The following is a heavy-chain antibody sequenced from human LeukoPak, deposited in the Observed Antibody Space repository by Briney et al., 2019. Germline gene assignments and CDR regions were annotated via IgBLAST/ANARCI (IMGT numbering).Heavy chain of an antibody. Sequence: PSETLSLTCTISGAAVNSGAYFWTWVRQPAGKGMEWIGRIYTSGSTDHNPSLKSRLTISADTSKNEFSMTLTSVSAADTAVYFCTRGYFFNSREAFDVGGQGTMVRVS. CDR1: GAAVNSGAYF. V-gene: IGHV4-61*02. CDR2: IYTSGST. D-gene: IGHD2/OR15-2a*01. J-gene: IGHJ3*01. CDR3: TRGYFFNSREAFDV.